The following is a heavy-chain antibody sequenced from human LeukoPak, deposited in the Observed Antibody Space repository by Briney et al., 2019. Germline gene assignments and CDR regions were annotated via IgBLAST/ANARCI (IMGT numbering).Heavy chain of an antibody. Sequence: GASVKVSCKASGYTFTSYGISWVRQAPGQGLEWMGWISAYNGNTNYAQKLQGRVTMTTDTSTSTAYMELRSLRSDDTAVYYCARRETMVRGVALLRRSRDLDYFDYWGQGTLVTVSS. J-gene: IGHJ4*02. CDR2: ISAYNGNT. V-gene: IGHV1-18*01. D-gene: IGHD3-10*01. CDR1: GYTFTSYG. CDR3: ARRETMVRGVALLRRSRDLDYFDY.